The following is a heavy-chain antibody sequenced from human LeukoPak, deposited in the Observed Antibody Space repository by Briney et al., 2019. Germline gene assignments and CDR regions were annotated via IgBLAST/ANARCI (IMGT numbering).Heavy chain of an antibody. D-gene: IGHD1-20*01. CDR2: INHGGSV. J-gene: IGHJ3*02. CDR1: GGSFSDYY. V-gene: IGHV4-34*01. CDR3: ATLGTVYLDDI. Sequence: SETLSLTCAIYGGSFSDYYWSWIRQSPGKGLEWIGEINHGGSVNHNPSLKSRVSMSVDTSKNQFSLNLRSVTAADTAIYYCATLGTVYLDDIWGQGTMVTVSS.